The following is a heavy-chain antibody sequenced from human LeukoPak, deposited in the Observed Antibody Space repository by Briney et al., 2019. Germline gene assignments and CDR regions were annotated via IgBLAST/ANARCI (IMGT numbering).Heavy chain of an antibody. J-gene: IGHJ5*02. CDR3: ARGLSSSWYWFDT. Sequence: GGSLRLSCAASGFTFSSYSMNWVRQAPGKGLEWVSSISGSNSYIYYADSMKGRFTISRDNAKNSLYLQMNSLRAEDTAVYYCARGLSSSWYWFDTWGQGTLVTVSS. D-gene: IGHD6-13*01. V-gene: IGHV3-21*01. CDR1: GFTFSSYS. CDR2: ISGSNSYI.